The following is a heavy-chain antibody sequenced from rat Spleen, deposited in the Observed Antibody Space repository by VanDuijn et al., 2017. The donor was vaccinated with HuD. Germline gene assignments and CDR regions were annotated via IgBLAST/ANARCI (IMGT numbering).Heavy chain of an antibody. V-gene: IGHV5S23*01. CDR3: ARPYYCSYIYYYVDY. CDR2: ISTGGGNT. J-gene: IGHJ2*01. CDR1: GFTFSNYD. Sequence: EVQLVESGGGLVQPGRSLKLSCAASGFTFSNYDMAWVRQAPTKGLEWVASISTGGGNTYYRDSVKGRFPISKDNAKRTLYLQMDSLRSEDTATYDCARPYYCSYIYYYVDYWGQGVIVTVSA. D-gene: IGHD1-2*01.